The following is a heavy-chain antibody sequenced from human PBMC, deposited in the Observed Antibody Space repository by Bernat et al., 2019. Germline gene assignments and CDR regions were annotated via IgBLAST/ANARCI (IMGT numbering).Heavy chain of an antibody. CDR1: GFTFSSYA. CDR3: ANVLHKLELWGNDYYYGMDV. CDR2: ISGSGGST. V-gene: IGHV3-23*01. D-gene: IGHD1-7*01. Sequence: EVQLLESGGGLVQPGGSLRLSCAASGFTFSSYAMSWVRQAPGKGLEWVSAISGSGGSTYYADSVKGRFTISRDNSKNTLYLQMNSLRAEDTAVYYCANVLHKLELWGNDYYYGMDVWGQGTTVTVSS. J-gene: IGHJ6*02.